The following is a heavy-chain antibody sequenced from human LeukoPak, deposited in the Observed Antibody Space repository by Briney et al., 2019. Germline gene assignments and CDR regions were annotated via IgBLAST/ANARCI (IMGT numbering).Heavy chain of an antibody. CDR1: GYTLTELS. CDR2: FDPEDGET. CDR3: ATVVAGITIFGVSPLG. V-gene: IGHV1-24*01. Sequence: ASVKVSCKVSGYTLTELSMHWVRQAPGKGLEWMGGFDPEDGETIYAQKFQGRVTMTEDTSTDTAYMELSSLRSEDTAVYYCATVVAGITIFGVSPLGWGQGTMVTVSS. J-gene: IGHJ3*01. D-gene: IGHD3-3*01.